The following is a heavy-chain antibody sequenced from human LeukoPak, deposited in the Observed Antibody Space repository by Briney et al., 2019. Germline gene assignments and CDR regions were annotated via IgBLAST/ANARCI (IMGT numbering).Heavy chain of an antibody. CDR2: IYHSGST. CDR3: ARDRSDCSGGSCPDWYFDL. J-gene: IGHJ2*01. CDR1: GDSISSNKW. V-gene: IGHV4-4*02. Sequence: SETLSLTCAVSGDSISSNKWWTWVRQPPGKGLEWIGEIYHSGSTNYNPSLKSRVTISVDRSKNQFSLKLSSVTAADTAVYYCARDRSDCSGGSCPDWYFDLWGRGTLVTVSS. D-gene: IGHD2-15*01.